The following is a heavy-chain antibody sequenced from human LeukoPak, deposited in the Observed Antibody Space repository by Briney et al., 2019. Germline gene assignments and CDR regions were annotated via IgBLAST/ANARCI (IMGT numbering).Heavy chain of an antibody. CDR1: GYTFTSYY. J-gene: IGHJ5*02. D-gene: IGHD2-8*01. CDR3: ARDRGYCTNGVCYIWFDP. V-gene: IGHV1-46*01. CDR2: INPSGGST. Sequence: ASVKVSCKASGYTFTSYYMHWVRQAPGQGLEWMGIINPSGGSTSYAQKFQGRVTMTRDTSISTAYMELSRLRSDDTAVYYCARDRGYCTNGVCYIWFDPWGQGTLVTVSS.